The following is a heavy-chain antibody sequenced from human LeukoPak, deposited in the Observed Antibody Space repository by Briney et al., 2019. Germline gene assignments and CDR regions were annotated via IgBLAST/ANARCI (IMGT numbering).Heavy chain of an antibody. D-gene: IGHD1-26*01. J-gene: IGHJ2*01. V-gene: IGHV3-7*01. CDR2: IKQDGSEK. Sequence: GGSLRLSCAASGFTFSSYWMSWVRQAPGKGLEWVANIKQDGSEKYYVDSVKGRFTISRDNAKNSLYLQMNSLRAEDTAVYYCAKHGTNNYWYFDLWGRGTLVTVSS. CDR3: AKHGTNNYWYFDL. CDR1: GFTFSSYW.